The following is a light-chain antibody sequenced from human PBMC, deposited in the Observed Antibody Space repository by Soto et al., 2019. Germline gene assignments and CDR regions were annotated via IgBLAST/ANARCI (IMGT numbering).Light chain of an antibody. CDR1: QSISRN. V-gene: IGKV1-39*01. CDR3: QQSYTTALIT. CDR2: AAS. Sequence: DIQMTQSPSSLSASVGDRVTITCRASQSISRNLNWYQHKPGKAPKLLIYAASSLQNGVPSRFSGGGSGTDFTLSISSLQPEDFGTYYCQQSYTTALITFGQGTRLEIK. J-gene: IGKJ5*01.